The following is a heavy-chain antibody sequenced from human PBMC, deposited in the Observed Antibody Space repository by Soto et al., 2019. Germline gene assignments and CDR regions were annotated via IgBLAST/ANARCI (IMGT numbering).Heavy chain of an antibody. J-gene: IGHJ4*02. V-gene: IGHV1-18*04. CDR2: ISAYNGNT. CDR3: ARADTAMVTGGKVPVLLDY. Sequence: ASVKVSCKASGYTFTSYGISWVRQAPGQGLEWMGWISAYNGNTNYAQKLQGRVTMTTDTSTSTAYMELRSLRAEDTAVYYCARADTAMVTGGKVPVLLDYWGQGTLVTVSS. CDR1: GYTFTSYG. D-gene: IGHD5-18*01.